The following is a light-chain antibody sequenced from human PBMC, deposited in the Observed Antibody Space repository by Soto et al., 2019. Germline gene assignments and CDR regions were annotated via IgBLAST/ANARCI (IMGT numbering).Light chain of an antibody. J-gene: IGKJ4*01. CDR3: QQYGSSPLT. CDR1: QSVDIN. V-gene: IGKV3-20*01. Sequence: PSVPSRERVTPSCRASQSVDINLAWYQQKPGQAPRLLIYGASSRATGIPDRFSGSGSGTDFPLTINRLEPEDFAVYYCQQYGSSPLTFGGGTKVDIK. CDR2: GAS.